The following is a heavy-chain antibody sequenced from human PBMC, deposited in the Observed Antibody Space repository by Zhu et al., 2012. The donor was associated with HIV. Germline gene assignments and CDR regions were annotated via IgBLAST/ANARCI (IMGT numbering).Heavy chain of an antibody. D-gene: IGHD6-13*01. CDR3: ARHRGAAAGFY. CDR2: IYYSGST. CDR1: GGSISSSSYY. Sequence: QVQLQESGPGLVKPSETPSLTCTVSGGSISSSSYYWGWIRQPPGKGLEWIGSIYYSGSTYYNPSLKSRVTISVDTSKNQFSLKLSSVTAADTAVYYCARHRGAAAGFYWGQGTLATVSS. V-gene: IGHV4-39*01. J-gene: IGHJ4*02.